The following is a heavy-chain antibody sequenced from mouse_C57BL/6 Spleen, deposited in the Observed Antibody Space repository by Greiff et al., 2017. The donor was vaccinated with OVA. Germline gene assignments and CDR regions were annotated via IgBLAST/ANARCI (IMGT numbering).Heavy chain of an antibody. V-gene: IGHV1-12*01. D-gene: IGHD2-4*01. J-gene: IGHJ2*01. CDR3: ARCVYEYDGGPCDY. CDR1: GYTFTSYN. Sequence: SGAELVRPGASVKMSCKASGYTFTSYNMHWVKQTPRQGLEWIGAIYPGNGDTSYNQKFKGKATMTVDKSSSTAYMQLSSLTSEDSAVDGCARCVYEYDGGPCDYWGQGTTVTVSS. CDR2: IYPGNGDT.